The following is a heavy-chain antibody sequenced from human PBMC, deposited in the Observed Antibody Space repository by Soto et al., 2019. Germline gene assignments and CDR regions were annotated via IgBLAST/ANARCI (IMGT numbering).Heavy chain of an antibody. CDR2: FDPEEGDT. CDR3: ATRGRWYVGYYYYGMDV. J-gene: IGHJ6*02. Sequence: QVQLVQSGAEVKKPGASVKVSCKVSGYTLTELSMHWVRQAPGKGLEWMGGFDPEEGDTIYAQKFQGRVDMTEEPSPDQAQMELSSLRSENTAVYYCATRGRWYVGYYYYGMDVWGQGTPVTVSS. CDR1: GYTLTELS. V-gene: IGHV1-24*01. D-gene: IGHD6-13*01.